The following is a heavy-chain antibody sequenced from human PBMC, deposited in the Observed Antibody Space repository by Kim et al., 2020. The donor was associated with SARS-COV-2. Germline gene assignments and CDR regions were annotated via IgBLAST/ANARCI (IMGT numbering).Heavy chain of an antibody. CDR2: ISYDGSNK. CDR1: GFTFSSYA. V-gene: IGHV3-30*04. D-gene: IGHD6-19*01. CDR3: ARDLAAGTRLNWFDP. Sequence: GGSLRLSCAASGFTFSSYAMHWVRQAPGKGLEWVAVISYDGSNKYYVDSVKGRFTISRDNSKNTLYLQMNSLRAEDTAVYYCARDLAAGTRLNWFDPWGQGTLVTVSS. J-gene: IGHJ5*02.